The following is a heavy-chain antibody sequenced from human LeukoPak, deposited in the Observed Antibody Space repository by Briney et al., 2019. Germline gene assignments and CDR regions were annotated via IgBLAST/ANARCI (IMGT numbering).Heavy chain of an antibody. V-gene: IGHV6-1*01. CDR2: TYYRSKWYD. CDR1: GDSVSSNSAT. D-gene: IGHD6-19*01. J-gene: IGHJ4*02. Sequence: QSQTLSLTCVISGDSVSSNSATWNWIRQSPSRGLEWLGRTYYRSKWYDDYAVSVNSRMTINTDTSKNQFSLQLNSVTPEDTAVYYCARALIAVGAHYFDYWGQGNLVTVSS. CDR3: ARALIAVGAHYFDY.